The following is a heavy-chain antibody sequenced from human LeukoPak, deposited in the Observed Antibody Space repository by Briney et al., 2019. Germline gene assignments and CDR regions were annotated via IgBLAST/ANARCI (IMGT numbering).Heavy chain of an antibody. V-gene: IGHV4-30-2*01. CDR1: GGSISSGGYS. CDR3: ARVVTTGIYGMDV. CDR2: IYHSGST. Sequence: PSETLSLTCALSGGSISSGGYSWSWIRQPPGRGLEWIGYIYHSGSTYYNPSLKSRVTISVDRSKNQFSLKLSPVTAADTAVYYCARVVTTGIYGMDVWGQGTRVPVSS. J-gene: IGHJ6*02. D-gene: IGHD4-17*01.